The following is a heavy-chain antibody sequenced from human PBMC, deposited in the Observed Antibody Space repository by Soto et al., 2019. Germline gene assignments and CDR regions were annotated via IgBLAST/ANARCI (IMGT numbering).Heavy chain of an antibody. V-gene: IGHV4-59*01. J-gene: IGHJ4*02. D-gene: IGHD3-22*01. CDR2: IYYSGST. Sequence: QVQLQESGPGLVKPSETLSLTCTVSGGSISSYYWSWIRQHPGKGLEWIGYIYYSGSTNYNPSLKSRVTISVETSKNQFSLKLSSLTAADTAVYYCARERRYGGYYSRVDYWGQGTLVTVSS. CDR1: GGSISSYY. CDR3: ARERRYGGYYSRVDY.